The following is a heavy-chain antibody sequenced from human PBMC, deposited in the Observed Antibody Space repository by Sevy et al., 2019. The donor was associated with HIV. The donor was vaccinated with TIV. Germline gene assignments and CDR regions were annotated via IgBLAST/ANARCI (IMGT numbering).Heavy chain of an antibody. CDR2: ISYDGSNK. D-gene: IGHD6-13*01. V-gene: IGHV3-30-3*01. CDR3: AREEQQLVHRHLDY. CDR1: AFTFSSYA. Sequence: GGSLRLSCAASAFTFSSYAMHWVRQAPGKGLEWVAVISYDGSNKYYADSVKGRFTISRDNSKNTLYLQMNSLRAEDTAVYYCAREEQQLVHRHLDYWGQGTLVTVSS. J-gene: IGHJ4*02.